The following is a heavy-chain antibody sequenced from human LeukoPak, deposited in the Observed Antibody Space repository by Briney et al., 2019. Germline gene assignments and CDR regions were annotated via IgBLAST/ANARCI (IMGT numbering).Heavy chain of an antibody. Sequence: GESLKISCKGSGYSFTSYWIGWVRQMPGKGLEWMGIIYPGDSDTRYSPSFQGQVTISADKSISTAYLQWSSLKASDTAMYYCAIGGYDLFLYDNSFDPWGQGTLVTVSS. J-gene: IGHJ5*02. CDR1: GYSFTSYW. CDR3: AIGGYDLFLYDNSFDP. V-gene: IGHV5-51*01. D-gene: IGHD5-12*01. CDR2: IYPGDSDT.